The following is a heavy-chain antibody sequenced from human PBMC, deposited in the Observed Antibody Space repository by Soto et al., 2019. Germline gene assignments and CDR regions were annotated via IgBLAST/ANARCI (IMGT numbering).Heavy chain of an antibody. V-gene: IGHV3-15*07. D-gene: IGHD1-26*01. J-gene: IGHJ4*02. Sequence: EVQLLESGGGLVKPGGSRRLSCAASGFRFSSAWMNWVRQAPGKGLEWVGRIRTKPEGERTDYPPPVKGRSTIWRDDSKTTLYLQMTSLKIEDTAVYYCTTGSNEGYWGQGTLVTVSS. CDR1: GFRFSSAW. CDR3: TTGSNEGY. CDR2: IRTKPEGERT.